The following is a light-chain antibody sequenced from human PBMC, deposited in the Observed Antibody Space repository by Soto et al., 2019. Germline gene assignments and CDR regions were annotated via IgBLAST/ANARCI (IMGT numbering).Light chain of an antibody. CDR3: NSYTSSSTLV. J-gene: IGLJ2*01. CDR2: NVY. CDR1: RSDVGGYNF. V-gene: IGLV2-14*03. Sequence: QSALTQPASVSGSPGQSITISCTGTRSDVGGYNFVSWYQQHPGKAPKLMLYNVYDRPAGISHRFSGSRSGNTASLTISGLQAEDEAHYYCNSYTSSSTLVFGGGTKLTVL.